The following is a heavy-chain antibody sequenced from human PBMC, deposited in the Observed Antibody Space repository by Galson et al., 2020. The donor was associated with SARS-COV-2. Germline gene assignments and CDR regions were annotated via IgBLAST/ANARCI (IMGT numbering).Heavy chain of an antibody. D-gene: IGHD3-16*01. J-gene: IGHJ6*03. CDR3: ARGRQGVVPSPVLGLGAFYSYYYMDV. V-gene: IGHV4-34*01. CDR1: GGSFSGYS. Sequence: SETLSLTCAVYGGSFSGYSWTWIRQAPGKGLAWIGALKSAGATKYCPSPSSRVTLSVNPSRNQFSLKMTSVTAADKALSFCARGRQGVVPSPVLGLGAFYSYYYMDVWGKGTTFIVSS. CDR2: LKSAGAT.